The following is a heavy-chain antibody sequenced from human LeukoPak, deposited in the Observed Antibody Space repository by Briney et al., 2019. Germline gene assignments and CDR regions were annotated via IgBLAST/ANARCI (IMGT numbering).Heavy chain of an antibody. D-gene: IGHD3-16*01. CDR1: GFTFSSYE. V-gene: IGHV3-48*03. CDR2: ISSSGSTI. CDR3: ARGERPRGAFDI. J-gene: IGHJ3*02. Sequence: TGGSLRLSCAASGFTFSSYEMNWVRQAPGKGLEWVSYISSSGSTIYYADSVKGRFTISRDNAKNSLYLQMNSLRAEDTAVSYCARGERPRGAFDIWGQGTMVTVSS.